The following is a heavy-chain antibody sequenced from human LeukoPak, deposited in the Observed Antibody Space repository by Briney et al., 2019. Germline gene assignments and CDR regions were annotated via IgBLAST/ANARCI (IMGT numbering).Heavy chain of an antibody. CDR2: LWYDGSNE. D-gene: IGHD2-2*01. Sequence: GGSLRLSCTASGFTFSDYYMSWIRQAPGKGLEWVAGLWYDGSNEDYAESVKGRFTIFRDNSKNTLYLRMNSLRVEDTGIYYCARDGQNASPYAVDVWGQGTAVTVSS. CDR1: GFTFSDYY. V-gene: IGHV3-33*08. CDR3: ARDGQNASPYAVDV. J-gene: IGHJ6*02.